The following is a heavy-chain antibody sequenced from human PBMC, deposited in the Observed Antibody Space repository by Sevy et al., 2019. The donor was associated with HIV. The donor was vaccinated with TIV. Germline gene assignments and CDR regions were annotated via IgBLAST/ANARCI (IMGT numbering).Heavy chain of an antibody. CDR2: IYSGGST. J-gene: IGHJ4*02. D-gene: IGHD3-22*01. V-gene: IGHV3-53*01. CDR1: GFTVSSNY. Sequence: GGSLRLSCAASGFTVSSNYMSWVRQAPGKGLEWVSVIYSGGSTYYADSVKGRFTISRDNSKNTLYLQMNSLRAEDTAVAFCAREYYYDSSGYSVDYWGQGTLVTVSS. CDR3: AREYYYDSSGYSVDY.